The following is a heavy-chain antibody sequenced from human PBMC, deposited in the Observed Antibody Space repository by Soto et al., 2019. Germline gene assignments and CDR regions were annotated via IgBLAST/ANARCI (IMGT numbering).Heavy chain of an antibody. CDR3: VKAQTHYCSSTSCYVPS. CDR2: ISSNGGST. D-gene: IGHD2-2*01. V-gene: IGHV3-64D*06. Sequence: GGSLRLSCSASGFTFSSYAMHWVRQAPGKGLEYVSAISSNGGSTYYADSVKGRFTISRDNSKNTLYLQMSSLRAEDTAVYYCVKAQTHYCSSTSCYVPSWGQGTLVTVSS. J-gene: IGHJ5*02. CDR1: GFTFSSYA.